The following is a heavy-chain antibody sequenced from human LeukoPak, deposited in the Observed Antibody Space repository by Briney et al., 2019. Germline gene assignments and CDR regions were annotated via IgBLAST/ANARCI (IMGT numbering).Heavy chain of an antibody. V-gene: IGHV3-21*01. D-gene: IGHD5-18*01. CDR2: ISSSSSYI. J-gene: IGHJ4*02. CDR3: ARERGYSYGVTDY. Sequence: GGSLRLSCAASGFTFSSYSMNWVRQAPGKGLEWVSSISSSSSYIYYADSVKGRFTISRDNAKNSLYLQVNSLRAEDTAVYYCARERGYSYGVTDYWGQGTLVTVSS. CDR1: GFTFSSYS.